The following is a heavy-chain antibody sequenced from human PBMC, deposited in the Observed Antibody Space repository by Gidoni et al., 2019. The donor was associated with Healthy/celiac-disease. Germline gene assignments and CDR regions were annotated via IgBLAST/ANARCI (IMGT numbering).Heavy chain of an antibody. CDR3: ARDEGY. Sequence: EVQLVESGGGLVQPGGSLRLSCAASGFTVSSNYMSWVRQAPGKGREWGSVIYSGGSTYYADSVKGRFPISRDNSKNTLYLPMNRLRAEDTAVYYCARDEGYWGQGTLVTVSS. CDR2: IYSGGST. J-gene: IGHJ4*02. CDR1: GFTVSSNY. V-gene: IGHV3-66*01.